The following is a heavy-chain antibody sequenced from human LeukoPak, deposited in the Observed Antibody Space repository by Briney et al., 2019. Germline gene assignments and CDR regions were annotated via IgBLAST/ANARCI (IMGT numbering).Heavy chain of an antibody. D-gene: IGHD6-19*01. CDR1: GGSISRGDYY. CDR3: ARDLGYSSGFTDAFDI. CDR2: IYYSGST. J-gene: IGHJ3*02. Sequence: KSSETLSLTCTVSGGSISRGDYYWSWIRQPPGKGLEWIGYIYYSGSTDYNPSLKSRVTISVDTSKNQFSLKLSSVTAADTAVYYCARDLGYSSGFTDAFDIWGQGTMVTVSS. V-gene: IGHV4-30-4*01.